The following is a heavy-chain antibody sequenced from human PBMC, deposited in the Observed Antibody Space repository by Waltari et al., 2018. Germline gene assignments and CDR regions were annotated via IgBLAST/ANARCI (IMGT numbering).Heavy chain of an antibody. Sequence: EVQLVESGGGLVQPGGSLRLSCAASGFTFSSYWMHWVRQVPGKGLVGVSRIKRDGSGTNYADAVKGRFTISRDNAKNTLYLQMNSLRAEDTAMYYCARGGGGIGDYWGQGTLVIVSS. CDR1: GFTFSSYW. J-gene: IGHJ4*02. V-gene: IGHV3-74*01. CDR3: ARGGGGIGDY. CDR2: IKRDGSGT. D-gene: IGHD6-13*01.